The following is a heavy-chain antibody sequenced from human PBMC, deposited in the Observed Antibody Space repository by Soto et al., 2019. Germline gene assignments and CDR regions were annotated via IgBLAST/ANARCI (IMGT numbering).Heavy chain of an antibody. D-gene: IGHD1-1*01. CDR2: IKSKTDGGTT. V-gene: IGHV3-15*01. Sequence: EVQLVESGGGLVKPGGSLRLSCAASGFTFSNAWMSWVRQAPGKGLEWVGRIKSKTDGGTTDYAAPVKGRFTISRDDSKHTLYLQMNSLKTEDTAVYYCTTGAGYNWNDGGAFDIWGQGTMVTVSS. J-gene: IGHJ3*02. CDR3: TTGAGYNWNDGGAFDI. CDR1: GFTFSNAW.